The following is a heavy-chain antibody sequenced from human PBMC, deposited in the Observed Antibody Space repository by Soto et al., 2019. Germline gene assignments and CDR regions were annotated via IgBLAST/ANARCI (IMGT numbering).Heavy chain of an antibody. CDR2: ISGSGGST. V-gene: IGHV3-23*01. D-gene: IGHD3-22*01. CDR3: AKTGVYDSSGYYDAFDI. Sequence: PGGSLRLSCAASGFTFSSYAMSWVRQAPGKGLEWVSAISGSGGSTYYADSVKGRFTISRDNSKNTLYLQMNSLRAEDTAVYYCAKTGVYDSSGYYDAFDIWGQGTMVT. CDR1: GFTFSSYA. J-gene: IGHJ3*02.